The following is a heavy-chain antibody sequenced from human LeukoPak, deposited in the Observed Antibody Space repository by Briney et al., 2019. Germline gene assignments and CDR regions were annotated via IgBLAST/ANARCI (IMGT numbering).Heavy chain of an antibody. D-gene: IGHD6-19*01. CDR3: TRGGGWLTDY. CDR2: IHYSGST. CDR1: GGSISGYY. Sequence: SETLSLTCTVSGGSISGYYWSWIRQPPGKGLEWIGNIHYSGSTTYNPSLRSRVTISVDTSKDHFSLKLSSVTAADTAVYFCTRGGGWLTDYWGKGTLNPVSS. V-gene: IGHV4-59*01. J-gene: IGHJ4*02.